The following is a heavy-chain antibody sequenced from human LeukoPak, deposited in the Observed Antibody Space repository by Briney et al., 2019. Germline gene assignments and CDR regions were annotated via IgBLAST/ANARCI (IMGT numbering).Heavy chain of an antibody. CDR1: GGSISNTAYY. CDR3: ARRRLNWGAFDI. CDR2: LSYSGSP. J-gene: IGHJ3*02. V-gene: IGHV4-39*01. D-gene: IGHD7-27*01. Sequence: SETLSLTCTASGGSISNTAYYWGCIRQPPGKGLEWIGSLSYSGSPYYNPSLKSRVTISGDMSKNQFSPKLSSVTAADPAVYYCARRRLNWGAFDIWGQGTMVTVSS.